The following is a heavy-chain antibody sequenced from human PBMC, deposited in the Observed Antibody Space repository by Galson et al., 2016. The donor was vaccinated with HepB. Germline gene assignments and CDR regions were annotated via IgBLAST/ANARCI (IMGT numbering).Heavy chain of an antibody. CDR3: ARNTPGHDAFDI. D-gene: IGHD1-1*01. CDR2: KNPNSGYT. Sequence: SVKVSCKASGYTFTSYDIHRVRQAPAQGLECMGWKNPNSGYTCHAQKFQGRVTMTRNTSISTVFMELSSLRSEDTAVYYCARNTPGHDAFDIWGQGTMVTVSS. CDR1: GYTFTSYD. J-gene: IGHJ3*02. V-gene: IGHV1-8*01.